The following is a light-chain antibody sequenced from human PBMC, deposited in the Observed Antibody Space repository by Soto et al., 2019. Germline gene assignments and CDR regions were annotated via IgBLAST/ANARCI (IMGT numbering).Light chain of an antibody. CDR3: QKYETSPYT. CDR1: QTVIKNY. J-gene: IGKJ2*01. V-gene: IGKV3-20*01. CDR2: GAS. Sequence: ESVLTQSPGTLSLSPGERATLSCRASQTVIKNYLAWYQRKPGQAPRLLIYGASNRATGIPDRFSGGGSGTDSTLTISRLEPEDSALYYCQKYETSPYTFGQGTKLEIK.